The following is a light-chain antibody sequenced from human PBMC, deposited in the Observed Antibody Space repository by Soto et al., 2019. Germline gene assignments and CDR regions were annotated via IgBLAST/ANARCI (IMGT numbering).Light chain of an antibody. J-gene: IGLJ2*01. CDR3: SSYSGSSTLVV. Sequence: QSALTQPASVSGSPGQSIAISCTGTSSDVGGYNFVSWYRQHPGKAPKLVIYDVNIRPSGVSDRFSGSKSGNTASLTISGLQAEDEADYYCSSYSGSSTLVVFGGGTKLTVL. V-gene: IGLV2-14*03. CDR2: DVN. CDR1: SSDVGGYNF.